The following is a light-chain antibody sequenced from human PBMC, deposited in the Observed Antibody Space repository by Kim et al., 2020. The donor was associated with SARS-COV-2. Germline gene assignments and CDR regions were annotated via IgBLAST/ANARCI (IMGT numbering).Light chain of an antibody. Sequence: SLAPAERATLSCRASQSVSSSYLAWYQQKPGQAPRLLIYGASSRATGIPDRFSGRGSGTDFTLTISRLEPEDFAVYYCQQYGSWTFGQGTKVDIK. J-gene: IGKJ1*01. CDR1: QSVSSSY. CDR3: QQYGSWT. CDR2: GAS. V-gene: IGKV3-20*01.